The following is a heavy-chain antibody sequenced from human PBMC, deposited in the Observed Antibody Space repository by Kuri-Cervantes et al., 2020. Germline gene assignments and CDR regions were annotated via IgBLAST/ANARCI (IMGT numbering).Heavy chain of an antibody. V-gene: IGHV1-8*01. Sequence: ASVKVSCKASGYTFTSYDIIWVRQATGQGLEWMGWMKPTSASSGYAQKFQGRVTMTRNTSISTAYMELSSLRSEDTAVCYCARAALRYFPLPYWGQGTLVTVSS. J-gene: IGHJ4*02. CDR2: MKPTSASS. CDR1: GYTFTSYD. D-gene: IGHD3-9*01. CDR3: ARAALRYFPLPY.